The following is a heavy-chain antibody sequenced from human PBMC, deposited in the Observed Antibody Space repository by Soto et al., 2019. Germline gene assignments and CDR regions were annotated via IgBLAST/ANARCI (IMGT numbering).Heavy chain of an antibody. V-gene: IGHV2-5*02. D-gene: IGHD3-22*01. CDR2: IYWDDDK. CDR3: AHRRNYYYSSGYSLFDY. CDR1: GFSLSTSGVG. Sequence: SGPTLVNPTQNLTLTCTFSGFSLSTSGVGVGWIRQPPGKAMEWLALIYWDDDKRYSPALKSRLTITNDTSKNQVVLTLTIMAPVHTATYFCAHRRNYYYSSGYSLFDYWGQVTLVTVFS. J-gene: IGHJ4*02.